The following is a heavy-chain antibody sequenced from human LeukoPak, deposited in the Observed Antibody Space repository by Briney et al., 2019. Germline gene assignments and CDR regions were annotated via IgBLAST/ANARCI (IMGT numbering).Heavy chain of an antibody. CDR3: ASSGNSGNY. CDR1: GFTFSSYA. CDR2: ISYDGSNK. V-gene: IGHV3-30-3*01. Sequence: GGSLSLSCAASGFTFSSYAMHWVRQAPGKGLEWVAVISYDGSNKYYADSVKGRFTISRDNSKNTLYLQMNSLRAEDAAVYYCASSGNSGNYWGQGTLVTVSS. J-gene: IGHJ4*02. D-gene: IGHD2-15*01.